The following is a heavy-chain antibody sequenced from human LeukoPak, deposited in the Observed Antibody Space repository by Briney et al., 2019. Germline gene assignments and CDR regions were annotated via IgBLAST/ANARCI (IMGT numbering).Heavy chain of an antibody. CDR3: VKDGGYSGYETFGY. V-gene: IGHV3-64D*06. J-gene: IGHJ4*02. D-gene: IGHD5-12*01. CDR2: ISSNGGST. Sequence: QPGGSLRLSCSTSGFTFSRYAMHWVRQAPGKGLEYVSAISSNGGSTYYADSVKGRFTISRDNSKNTLYLQMSSLRAEDTAVYYCVKDGGYSGYETFGYWGQGTLVTVSS. CDR1: GFTFSRYA.